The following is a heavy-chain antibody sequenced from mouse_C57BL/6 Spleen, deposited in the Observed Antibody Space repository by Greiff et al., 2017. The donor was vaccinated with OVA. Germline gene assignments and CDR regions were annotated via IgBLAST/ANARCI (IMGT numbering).Heavy chain of an antibody. CDR1: GYTFTSYW. D-gene: IGHD2-5*01. CDR2: IYPGSGST. Sequence: QVQLQQPGAELVKPGASVKMSCKASGYTFTSYWITWVKQRPGQGLEWIGDIYPGSGSTNYNEKFKSKATLTVDTSSSTAYMQLSSLTSEDSAVYYCARGAYYSNYVGFDYWGQGTTLTVSS. V-gene: IGHV1-55*01. CDR3: ARGAYYSNYVGFDY. J-gene: IGHJ2*01.